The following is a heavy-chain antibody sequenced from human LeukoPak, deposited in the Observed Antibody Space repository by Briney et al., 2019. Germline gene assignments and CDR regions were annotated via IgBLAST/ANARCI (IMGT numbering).Heavy chain of an antibody. Sequence: PSQALSLTCAVSGGSISSGGYSWSWVRQPPGRCLEWNGYIYQNGNTYYNPSLKSRVTISVDRCTNQFSLRLSSVTAADTAVYYCGRGGIAAAASGIDYWGQGTLVAVSS. CDR2: IYQNGNT. D-gene: IGHD6-13*01. CDR1: GGSISSGGYS. CDR3: GRGGIAAAASGIDY. J-gene: IGHJ4*02. V-gene: IGHV4-30-2*01.